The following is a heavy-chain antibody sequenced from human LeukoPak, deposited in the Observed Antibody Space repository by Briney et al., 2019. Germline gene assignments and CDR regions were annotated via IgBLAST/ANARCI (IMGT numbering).Heavy chain of an antibody. CDR1: GYSFSDHY. V-gene: IGHV1-2*02. Sequence: ASVKVSCKASGYSFSDHYIHWVRQAPGQGLEWMGWINPKSAGTETAQKFQGRVSMTRDTSISTAYMELSSLRSDDTAVYYCARDSMIRRVVLTYIFDSWGQGTRVSVSS. CDR3: ARDSMIRRVVLTYIFDS. D-gene: IGHD3-10*01. CDR2: INPKSAGT. J-gene: IGHJ4*02.